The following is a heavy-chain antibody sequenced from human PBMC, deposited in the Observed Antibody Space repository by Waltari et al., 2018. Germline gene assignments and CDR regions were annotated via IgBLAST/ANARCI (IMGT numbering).Heavy chain of an antibody. CDR2: ISTGGGIT. V-gene: IGHV3-23*01. Sequence: EGQLLEPGGALVQPGASLSLSCAASGFPVRNFAMTWVRQAPGKGLEWVAHISTGGGITYYADSVKGRFTISRDNSKNTLYLQMNGLRAEDTAVYYCAKPESYPMTLVINAYFDYWGQGTLVTVSS. CDR1: GFPVRNFA. D-gene: IGHD2-21*01. J-gene: IGHJ4*02. CDR3: AKPESYPMTLVINAYFDY.